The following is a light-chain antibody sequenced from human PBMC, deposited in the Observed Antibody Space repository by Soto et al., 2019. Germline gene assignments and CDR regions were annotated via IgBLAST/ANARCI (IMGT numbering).Light chain of an antibody. CDR3: QQLNSYPAIT. V-gene: IGKV1-9*01. CDR2: AAS. CDR1: QGISSY. J-gene: IGKJ5*01. Sequence: DIQLTQSPSFLSASVGDRVTITCRVSQGISSYLAWYQQKPGKAPKLLIYAASTLQSGVPSRFSGSGSGTEFTLTISSLQPEDFATYYCQQLNSYPAITFGQGTRLEIK.